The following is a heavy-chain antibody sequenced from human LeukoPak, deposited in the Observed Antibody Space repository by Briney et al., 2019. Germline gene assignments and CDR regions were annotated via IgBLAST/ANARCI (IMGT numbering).Heavy chain of an antibody. D-gene: IGHD3-3*01. J-gene: IGHJ4*02. V-gene: IGHV3-21*04. CDR3: AKGGEDYDFWSGYYYYFDF. Sequence: GGSLRLSCAASGFTFSSYSMNWVRQAPGKGLEWVSSISSSSSYIYYADSVKGRFTISRDNAKNSLSLQMNSLRAEDTAIYYCAKGGEDYDFWSGYYYYFDFWGQGTLVTVSS. CDR1: GFTFSSYS. CDR2: ISSSSSYI.